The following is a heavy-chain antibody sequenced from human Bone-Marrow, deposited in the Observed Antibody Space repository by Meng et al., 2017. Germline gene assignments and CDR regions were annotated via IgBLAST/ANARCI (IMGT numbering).Heavy chain of an antibody. CDR3: ARGKEMYTIMASFDI. CDR1: GFTFSSYS. V-gene: IGHV3-30*04. CDR2: MSYDGNDK. D-gene: IGHD5-24*01. J-gene: IGHJ3*02. Sequence: GESLKISCAASGFTFSSYSMNWVRQAPGKGLEWLAVMSYDGNDKYYADSVKGRFTISRDNSKSTLYLQMNSLSAEDTAVYYCARGKEMYTIMASFDIWGQGAMVTVSS.